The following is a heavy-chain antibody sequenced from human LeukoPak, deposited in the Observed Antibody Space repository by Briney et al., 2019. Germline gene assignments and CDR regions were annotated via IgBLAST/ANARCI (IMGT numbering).Heavy chain of an antibody. J-gene: IGHJ6*03. CDR2: INHGGST. CDR3: ARGYSSGWPYYYYYMDV. Sequence: SETLSLTCAVSGGSFSGHYWNWIRQPPGKGLEWIGEINHGGSTNYNASLKGRVTISLDTSKNQCSLNLRSVTAADTAVYYCARGYSSGWPYYYYYMDVWGKGTTVTISS. CDR1: GGSFSGHY. D-gene: IGHD6-19*01. V-gene: IGHV4-34*01.